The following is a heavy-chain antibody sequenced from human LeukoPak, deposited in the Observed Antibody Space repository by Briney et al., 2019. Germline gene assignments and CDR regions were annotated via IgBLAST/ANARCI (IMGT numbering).Heavy chain of an antibody. V-gene: IGHV4-39*07. CDR2: IYHRGST. CDR3: TRPYDYVWGSYRFWSGRAFDI. CDR1: GGSISSYGYY. D-gene: IGHD3-16*02. J-gene: IGHJ3*02. Sequence: SETLSLTCTVSGGSISSYGYYWGWIRQPPGKGLEWIGTIYHRGSTYYNPSLKSRVTISVDTSKNQFSLKLSSVTAADTAVYYCTRPYDYVWGSYRFWSGRAFDIWGQGTMVTVSS.